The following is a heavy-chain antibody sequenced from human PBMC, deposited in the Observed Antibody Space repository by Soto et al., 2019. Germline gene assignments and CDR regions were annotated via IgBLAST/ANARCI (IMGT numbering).Heavy chain of an antibody. CDR2: VYYSGST. J-gene: IGHJ4*02. V-gene: IGHV4-59*01. CDR1: GGSISGYY. Sequence: QVQLQESGPGLVKPSETLSLTCTVSGGSISGYYWSWIRQPPGKGLEWIGYVYYSGSTNYNPSLRRRVTIAVDTSKNQSSLELNSVTAADTAVYYCARGRLWLDDWGQGTLVTVSS. D-gene: IGHD6-19*01. CDR3: ARGRLWLDD.